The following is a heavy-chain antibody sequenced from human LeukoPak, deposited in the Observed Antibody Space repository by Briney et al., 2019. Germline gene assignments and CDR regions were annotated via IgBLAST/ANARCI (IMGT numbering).Heavy chain of an antibody. CDR2: ISSSSSYI. CDR3: ARARPVFGAFDI. Sequence: GGSLRLSCAASGFTFSSYIMNWVGQAPGKGLEWVSSISSSSSYIYYADSVKGRFTISRDNSKNTLYLQMNSLRAEDTAVYYCARARPVFGAFDIWGQGTMVTVSS. J-gene: IGHJ3*02. D-gene: IGHD2-21*01. CDR1: GFTFSSYI. V-gene: IGHV3-21*01.